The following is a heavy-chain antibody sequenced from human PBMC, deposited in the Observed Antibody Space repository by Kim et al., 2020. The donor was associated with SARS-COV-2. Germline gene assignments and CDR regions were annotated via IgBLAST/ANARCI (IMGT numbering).Heavy chain of an antibody. V-gene: IGHV3-23*01. CDR2: T. CDR3: AKESPPPTFDY. Sequence: TSYADSVKGRFTIARDNSKNTLYLQMNSLRAEDTAVYYCAKESPPPTFDYWGQGTLVTVSS. J-gene: IGHJ4*02.